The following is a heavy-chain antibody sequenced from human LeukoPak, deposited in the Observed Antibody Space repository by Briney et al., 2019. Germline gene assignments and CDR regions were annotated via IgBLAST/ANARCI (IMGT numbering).Heavy chain of an antibody. D-gene: IGHD2-2*01. CDR3: ARDGRYCSSTSCYFDY. J-gene: IGHJ4*02. CDR2: IISSSSTI. CDR1: GFTFSSYS. Sequence: PGGSLRLSCAASGFTFSSYSMNWVRQAPGKGLEWVSHIISSSSTIYYADSVKGRFTISRDNAKNSLYLQMNSLRAEDTAVYDCARDGRYCSSTSCYFDYWGQGTLVTVSS. V-gene: IGHV3-48*01.